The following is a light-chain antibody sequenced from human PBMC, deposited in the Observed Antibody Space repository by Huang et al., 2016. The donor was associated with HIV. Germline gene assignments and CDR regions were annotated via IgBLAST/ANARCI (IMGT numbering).Light chain of an antibody. V-gene: IGKV3-11*01. CDR3: QQRSNWPPRTT. CDR2: EAS. CDR1: QSVSSY. Sequence: EIVLTQSPATLSLSPGERATLSCRASQSVSSYLAWYQQKPGQAPRLLIYEASNRATCIPARFSGSGSGTDFTLTISSLEPGDFAVYYCQQRSNWPPRTTFGGGTKVEIK. J-gene: IGKJ4*01.